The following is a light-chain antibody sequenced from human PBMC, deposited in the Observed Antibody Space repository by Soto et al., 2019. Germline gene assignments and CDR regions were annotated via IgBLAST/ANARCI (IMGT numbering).Light chain of an antibody. CDR2: EVS. Sequence: QSALTQPASVSGSSGQSIAVSSPATGSDSGDYNYVSRYQQHPGKAPKLMIYEVSNRPSGVSDRFSGSKSGNTASLTISGLQAEDEADYYCSSYTTSPAFYVFGTGTKVTVL. J-gene: IGLJ1*01. V-gene: IGLV2-14*01. CDR3: SSYTTSPAFYV. CDR1: GSDSGDYNY.